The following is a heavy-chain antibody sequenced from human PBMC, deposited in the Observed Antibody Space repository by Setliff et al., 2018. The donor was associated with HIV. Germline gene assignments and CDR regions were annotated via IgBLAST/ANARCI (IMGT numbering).Heavy chain of an antibody. CDR3: VRAFDQDFQH. Sequence: ASVKVSCKASGYTFTSYGISWVRQAPGQGLEWMGWISAYNGNTNYAQKLQGRVTMTTDTSTSTVYMELSGLRSEDSAVYYCVRAFDQDFQHWGQGTVVTVS. CDR2: ISAYNGNT. D-gene: IGHD3-9*01. CDR1: GYTFTSYG. V-gene: IGHV1-18*01. J-gene: IGHJ1*01.